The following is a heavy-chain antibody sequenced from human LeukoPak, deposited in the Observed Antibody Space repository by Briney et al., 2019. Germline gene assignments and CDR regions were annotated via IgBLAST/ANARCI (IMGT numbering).Heavy chain of an antibody. CDR3: AKDRDSGDYVPNFDY. Sequence: GGSLRLSCAASGFTFSSYSMNWVRQAPGKGLEWVAVISYDGSNKYFADSVKGRFTISRDNSKNTLYLQMNSLRAEDTAVYYCAKDRDSGDYVPNFDYWGQGTLVTVSS. V-gene: IGHV3-30*18. CDR1: GFTFSSYS. CDR2: ISYDGSNK. D-gene: IGHD4-17*01. J-gene: IGHJ4*02.